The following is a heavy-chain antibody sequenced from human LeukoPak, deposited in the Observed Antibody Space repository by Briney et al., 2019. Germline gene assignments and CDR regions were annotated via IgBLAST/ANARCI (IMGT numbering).Heavy chain of an antibody. D-gene: IGHD2-15*01. CDR1: GFTFSSYA. CDR2: ISYDGRTI. J-gene: IGHJ4*02. CDR3: ARDLNTKYSIDY. V-gene: IGHV3-30*04. Sequence: GTSLRLSCAASGFTFSSYAIHWVRQAPGKGLEWVAFISYDGRTIYYADSVKGRFTISRDNSKNTLSLQMNSLRSEDTAVYYCARDLNTKYSIDYWGQGALVTVSS.